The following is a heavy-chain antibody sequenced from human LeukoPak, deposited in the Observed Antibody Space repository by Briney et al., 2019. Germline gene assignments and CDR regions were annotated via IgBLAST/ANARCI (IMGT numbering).Heavy chain of an antibody. CDR1: GGSISSATYY. CDR3: ARNSCPSGSCYDNRGYFDY. CDR2: IYTSGST. V-gene: IGHV4-61*02. Sequence: SETLSLTCTVSGGSISSATYYWSWIRQPAGKGLEWIGRIYTSGSTNYNPSLRSRITISVDTSKNQFSLKLSSVTAADTAVYYCARNSCPSGSCYDNRGYFDYWGQGTLVTVSS. J-gene: IGHJ4*02. D-gene: IGHD2-15*01.